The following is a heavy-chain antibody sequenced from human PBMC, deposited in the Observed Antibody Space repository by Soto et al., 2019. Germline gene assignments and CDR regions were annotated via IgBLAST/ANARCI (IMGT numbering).Heavy chain of an antibody. CDR3: AKDGAVNAFDI. V-gene: IGHV3-30*18. CDR2: ISYDGSNK. J-gene: IGHJ3*02. D-gene: IGHD4-17*01. Sequence: GGSLRLSCAASGFTFSSYGMHWVRQAPGKGLEWVAVISYDGSNKYYADSVKGRFTISRDNSKNTLYLQMNSLRAEDTAVYYCAKDGAVNAFDIWGQGTMVTVSS. CDR1: GFTFSSYG.